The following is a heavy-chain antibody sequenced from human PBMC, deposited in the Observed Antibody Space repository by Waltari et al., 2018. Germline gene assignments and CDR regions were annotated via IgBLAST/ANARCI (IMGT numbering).Heavy chain of an antibody. Sequence: QVQLQESGPGLVKPSQTLSLTCTVSGGSISSGSYYWSWIRQPAGKGLEWIGYIYTSGSPNYNPSLKSLVTISVDTSKNQFSLKLSSVTAADTAVYYCARKTLKRSAFDIWGQGTMVTVSS. J-gene: IGHJ3*02. CDR3: ARKTLKRSAFDI. CDR1: GGSISSGSYY. V-gene: IGHV4-61*09. CDR2: IYTSGSP.